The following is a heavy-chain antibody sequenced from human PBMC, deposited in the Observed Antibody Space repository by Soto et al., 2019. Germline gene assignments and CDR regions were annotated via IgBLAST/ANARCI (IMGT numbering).Heavy chain of an antibody. CDR3: AKSTDIYSYYYSMDV. CDR2: ISYDGSNK. J-gene: IGHJ6*02. V-gene: IGHV3-30-3*02. CDR1: GFTFSSYA. Sequence: GGSLRLSCAASGFTFSSYAMHWVRQAPGKGLEWVALISYDGSNKYYADSVEGRFTISRDNSKNTLYLQMNSLRAEDTAVYYCAKSTDIYSYYYSMDVWGQGTTVTVSS.